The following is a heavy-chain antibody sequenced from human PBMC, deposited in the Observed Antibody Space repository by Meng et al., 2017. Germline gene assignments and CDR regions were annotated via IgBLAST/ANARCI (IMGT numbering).Heavy chain of an antibody. Sequence: ESGPGLVKPSQTLSFTCTVSGVSVSIIVYSWGGIRQPPGKGLEWIGSIYYSGSTYYNPSLKSRVTISVDTSKNQFSLKLSSVTAADTAVYYCARSMVRGVIRYYFDYWGQGTLVTVSS. CDR1: GVSVSIIVYS. D-gene: IGHD3-10*01. CDR3: ARSMVRGVIRYYFDY. V-gene: IGHV4-39*07. CDR2: IYYSGST. J-gene: IGHJ4*02.